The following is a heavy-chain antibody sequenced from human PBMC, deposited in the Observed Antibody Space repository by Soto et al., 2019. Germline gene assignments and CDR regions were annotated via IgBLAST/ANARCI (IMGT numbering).Heavy chain of an antibody. V-gene: IGHV1-58*01. CDR2: IVVGSGNT. J-gene: IGHJ3*02. CDR3: AAALPYQAMMDAFDI. CDR1: GFTFTSSA. D-gene: IGHD3-22*01. Sequence: QMQLVQSGPEVKKPGTSVKVSCKASGFTFTSSAVQWVRQARGQRLEWIGWIVVGSGNTNYAQKFQERVTITRDMSTSTAYMELSSLRSEDTAVYYCAAALPYQAMMDAFDIWGQGTMVTVSS.